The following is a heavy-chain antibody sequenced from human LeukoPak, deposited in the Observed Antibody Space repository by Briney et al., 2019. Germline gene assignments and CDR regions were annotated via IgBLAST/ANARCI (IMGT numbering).Heavy chain of an antibody. CDR2: IKQDGSEK. J-gene: IGHJ4*02. CDR3: AGGRTLFDY. V-gene: IGHV3-7*01. CDR1: GFSFTTYW. Sequence: VGSLRLSCAAYGFSFTTYWMSWVRQAPGNGLEWVANIKQDGSEKYYVDSVKGRFTISRDNAKNSLYLQMTSLRAEDTAVYYCAGGRTLFDYWGQGTLVTVSS. D-gene: IGHD1-14*01.